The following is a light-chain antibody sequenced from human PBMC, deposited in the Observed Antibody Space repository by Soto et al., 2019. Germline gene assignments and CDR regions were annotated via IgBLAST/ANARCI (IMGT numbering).Light chain of an antibody. CDR2: DVT. V-gene: IGLV2-14*03. CDR1: SSDVGGYNY. CDR3: SSYTSSSIYIL. J-gene: IGLJ2*01. Sequence: QSALTQPASVSGSPGQSITISCTGTSSDVGGYNYVSWYQQHPGKAPKLMIYDVTNRPSGVSNRFSGSKSDNTASLTISGLQAEDEADYYCSSYTSSSIYILFGGGTKVTVL.